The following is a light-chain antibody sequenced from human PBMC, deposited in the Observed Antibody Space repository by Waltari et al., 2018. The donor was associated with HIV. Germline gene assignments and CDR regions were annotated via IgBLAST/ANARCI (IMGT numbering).Light chain of an antibody. V-gene: IGKV1-39*01. J-gene: IGKJ1*01. Sequence: DIQMTQSPYSPPASVGDRVTITCRASQNINSLLNWYQQRPGKAPKLLIYGASNLQSGVPSRFSGSGSGTDFTLTISSLHPEDFATYYCQQSYRTPPVTFGQGTRVEI. CDR1: QNINSL. CDR2: GAS. CDR3: QQSYRTPPVT.